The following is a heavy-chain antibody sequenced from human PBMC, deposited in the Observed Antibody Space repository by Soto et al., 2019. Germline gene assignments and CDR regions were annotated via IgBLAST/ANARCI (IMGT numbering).Heavy chain of an antibody. CDR3: AGVRGPLNWFDP. CDR2: ISSSSSTI. Sequence: GGSLRLSCAASGFTFGSYSMNWVGQAPGKGLEWVSYISSSSSTIYYADSVKGRFTISRDNAKNSLYLQMNSLRDEDTAVYYCAGVRGPLNWFDPWGQGTLVTVSS. J-gene: IGHJ5*02. CDR1: GFTFGSYS. D-gene: IGHD2-21*01. V-gene: IGHV3-48*02.